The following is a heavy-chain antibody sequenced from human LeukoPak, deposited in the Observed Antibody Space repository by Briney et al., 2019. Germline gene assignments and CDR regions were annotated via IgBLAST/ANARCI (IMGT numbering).Heavy chain of an antibody. J-gene: IGHJ3*02. CDR3: ARGSIQGIVATMGDAFDI. D-gene: IGHD5-12*01. CDR2: IIPNCGTA. V-gene: IGHV1-69*13. Sequence: SVKVSCKASGCTFSSYSMHWVRQAPGQGLEWMGGIIPNCGTANYAQKFQGRVTITADESTSTAYMELSSLRSEDTGVYYCARGSIQGIVATMGDAFDIWGQGTMVTVSS. CDR1: GCTFSSYS.